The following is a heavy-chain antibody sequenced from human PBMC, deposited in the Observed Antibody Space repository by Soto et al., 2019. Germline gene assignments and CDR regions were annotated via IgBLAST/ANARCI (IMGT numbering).Heavy chain of an antibody. CDR1: GCSISSSSYY. Sequence: SETLSLTCTVSGCSISSSSYYWGWIRQPPGKGLEWIGSIYYSGSTYYNPSLKSRVTISVDTSKNQFSLKLSSVAAADTAVYYCARQSGYSGYDLEGTYFDYWGQGTLVTVSS. V-gene: IGHV4-39*01. CDR2: IYYSGST. J-gene: IGHJ4*02. D-gene: IGHD5-12*01. CDR3: ARQSGYSGYDLEGTYFDY.